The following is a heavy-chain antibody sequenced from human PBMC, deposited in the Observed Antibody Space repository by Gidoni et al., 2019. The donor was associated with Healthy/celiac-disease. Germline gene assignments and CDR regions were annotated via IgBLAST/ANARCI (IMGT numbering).Heavy chain of an antibody. CDR2: ITGSSTI. J-gene: IGHJ4*02. V-gene: IGHV3-48*01. CDR3: ARDLAHYGGVDY. Sequence: EVQLVESGGGLVQPGGSLRLSCAASGFTFSYYTMNWVRQAPGKGLEWVSYITGSSTIYYADSVKGRFTISRDNAKNSLYLQMNSLRAEDTAVYYCARDLAHYGGVDYWGQGTLVTVSS. CDR1: GFTFSYYT. D-gene: IGHD4-17*01.